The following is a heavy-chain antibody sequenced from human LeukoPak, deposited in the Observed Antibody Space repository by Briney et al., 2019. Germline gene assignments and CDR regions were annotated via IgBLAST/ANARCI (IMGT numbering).Heavy chain of an antibody. J-gene: IGHJ6*03. CDR2: IYYTGCT. CDR1: GGSINGYY. Sequence: SETLSLTCTVSGGSINGYYWSWIRQPPGKGLEWIGYIYYTGCTNYNPSLKSRVTISVDTSKNRFSLRLSSVTAADTAVYYCARRRGVAAAGAYYYYMDVWGKGTTVTVSS. CDR3: ARRRGVAAAGAYYYYMDV. D-gene: IGHD6-13*01. V-gene: IGHV4-59*01.